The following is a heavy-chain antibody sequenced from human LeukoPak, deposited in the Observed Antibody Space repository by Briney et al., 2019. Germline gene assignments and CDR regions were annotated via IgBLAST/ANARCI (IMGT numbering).Heavy chain of an antibody. V-gene: IGHV3-66*01. J-gene: IGHJ3*02. D-gene: IGHD3-10*01. CDR3: ARLGGYYGSGSYTHHAFDI. CDR2: IYSGGST. CDR1: GFTVSSNY. Sequence: PGGSLSLSCAASGFTVSSNYMSWVRQAPGKGLEWVSVIYSGGSTYYADSVKGRFTISRDNSKNTLYLQMNSLRAEDTAVYYCARLGGYYGSGSYTHHAFDIWGQGTMVTVSS.